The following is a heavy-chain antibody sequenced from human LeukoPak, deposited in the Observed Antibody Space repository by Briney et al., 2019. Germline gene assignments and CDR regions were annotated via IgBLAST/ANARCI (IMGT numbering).Heavy chain of an antibody. D-gene: IGHD3-10*02. J-gene: IGHJ6*04. V-gene: IGHV3-48*03. CDR3: AELGITMIGGV. Sequence: QPGGSLRLSCAASGFTFSGSAMHWVRQAPGKGLEWVSYISSSGSTIYYADSVKGRFTISRDNAKNSLYLQMNSLRAEDTAVYYCAELGITMIGGVWGKGTTVTISS. CDR2: ISSSGSTI. CDR1: GFTFSGSA.